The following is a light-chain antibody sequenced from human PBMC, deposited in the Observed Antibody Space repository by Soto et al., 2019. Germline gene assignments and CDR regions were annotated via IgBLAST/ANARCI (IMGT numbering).Light chain of an antibody. CDR1: SSDVGGYNY. CDR3: SSYTSSTTNV. Sequence: QSALTQPASVSGSPGQSITISCTGTSSDVGGYNYVSWYQQHPGKAPKLLINDVSNRPSGISDRFSGSKSGNTASLTISGLQAEDAADYYCSSYTSSTTNVFGTGTKLTVL. J-gene: IGLJ1*01. V-gene: IGLV2-14*03. CDR2: DVS.